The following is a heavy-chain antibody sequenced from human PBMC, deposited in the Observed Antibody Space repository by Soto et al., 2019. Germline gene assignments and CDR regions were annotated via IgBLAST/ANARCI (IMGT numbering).Heavy chain of an antibody. CDR2: TYYRSKWFN. CDR3: ARDRRPHRSDILTGQAFDI. Sequence: SQTLSLTCAISGDSVSNNNAAWNWIRQSPSRGLEWLGRTYYRSKWFNDYAGSVGSRVTINPDTSKNQFSLQLNSVTPEDTAVYYCARDRRPHRSDILTGQAFDIWGQGTMVSVSS. D-gene: IGHD3-9*01. J-gene: IGHJ3*02. V-gene: IGHV6-1*01. CDR1: GDSVSNNNAA.